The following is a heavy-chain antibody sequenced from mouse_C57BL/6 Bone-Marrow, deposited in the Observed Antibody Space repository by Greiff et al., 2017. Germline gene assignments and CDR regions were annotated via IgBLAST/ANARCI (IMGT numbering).Heavy chain of an antibody. Sequence: QVQLKQSGAELARPGASVKLSCKASGYTFTSYGISWVKQRTGQGLEWIGEIYPRSGNTYYNEKFKGQATLTADKSSSTAYMALRSLTSEDSAVYFCAKSSYYFDYWGQGTTLTVSS. CDR2: IYPRSGNT. J-gene: IGHJ2*01. CDR3: AKSSYYFDY. V-gene: IGHV1-81*01. CDR1: GYTFTSYG.